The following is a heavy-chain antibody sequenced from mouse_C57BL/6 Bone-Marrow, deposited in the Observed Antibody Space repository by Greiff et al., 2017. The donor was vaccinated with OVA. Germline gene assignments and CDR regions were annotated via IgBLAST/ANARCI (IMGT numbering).Heavy chain of an antibody. CDR3: TREYYGSSSPYYAMDY. CDR2: ISSGGDYI. CDR1: GFTFSSYA. D-gene: IGHD1-1*01. V-gene: IGHV5-9-1*02. Sequence: DVKLVESGEGLVKPGGSLKLSCAASGFTFSSYAMSWVRQTPEKRLEWVAYISSGGDYIYYADTVKGRFTIYRDNARNTLYLQMSSLKSEDTAMYYCTREYYGSSSPYYAMDYWGQGTSVTVSS. J-gene: IGHJ4*01.